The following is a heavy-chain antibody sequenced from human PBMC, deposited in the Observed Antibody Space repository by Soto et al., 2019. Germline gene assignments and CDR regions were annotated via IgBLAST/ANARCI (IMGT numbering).Heavy chain of an antibody. CDR1: GFTFSSYA. Sequence: GGSLRLSCAASGFTFSSYAMSWVRQAPGKGLEWVSAISGSGGSTYYTDSVKGRFTISRDNSKNTLYLQMNSLRAEDTAVYYCAKDPSWIVATQVWGQGTLVTVSS. CDR3: AKDPSWIVATQV. V-gene: IGHV3-23*01. D-gene: IGHD5-12*01. J-gene: IGHJ4*02. CDR2: ISGSGGST.